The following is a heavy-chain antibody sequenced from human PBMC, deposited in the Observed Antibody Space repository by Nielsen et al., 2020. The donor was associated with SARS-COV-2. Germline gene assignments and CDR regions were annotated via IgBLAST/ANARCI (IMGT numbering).Heavy chain of an antibody. CDR2: ISAYNGNT. Sequence: ASVKVSCKASGYTFTSYGISWVRQAPGQGLEWMGWISAYNGNTNYAQKLQGRVTMTTDTSTSTAYMELRSLRSDDTAVYYCARDLSIYGGDAGFDYWGQRTLVTVSS. D-gene: IGHD4-23*01. V-gene: IGHV1-18*01. CDR3: ARDLSIYGGDAGFDY. CDR1: GYTFTSYG. J-gene: IGHJ4*02.